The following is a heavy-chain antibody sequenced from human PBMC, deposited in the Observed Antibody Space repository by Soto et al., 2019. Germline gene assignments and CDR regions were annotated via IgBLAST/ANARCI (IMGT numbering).Heavy chain of an antibody. D-gene: IGHD3-16*01. CDR3: ARGGDFSYAYFDY. CDR1: GGSISSYY. Sequence: SETLSLTCTVSGGSISSYYWSWIRQPPGKGLEWIGYISYSGSTNYNPSLQSRVTISVGTSKNQFSLKLSSVNAADTAVYYCARGGDFSYAYFDYWGQGTLVTVSS. CDR2: ISYSGST. J-gene: IGHJ4*02. V-gene: IGHV4-59*01.